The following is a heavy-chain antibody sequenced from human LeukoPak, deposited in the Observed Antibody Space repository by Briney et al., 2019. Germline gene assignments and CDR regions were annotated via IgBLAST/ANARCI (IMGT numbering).Heavy chain of an antibody. CDR2: INPNSGGT. V-gene: IGHV1-2*02. J-gene: IGHJ6*03. D-gene: IGHD2-2*02. Sequence: ASVKVSCKASGYTFTGYYMHWVRQAPGQGLEWMGWINPNSGGTNYAQKFQGRVTMTRDTSISTAYMELSRLRSDDTAVYYCAREDVVVPAAIGRYDCYYYYMDVWGKGTTVTISS. CDR3: AREDVVVPAAIGRYDCYYYYMDV. CDR1: GYTFTGYY.